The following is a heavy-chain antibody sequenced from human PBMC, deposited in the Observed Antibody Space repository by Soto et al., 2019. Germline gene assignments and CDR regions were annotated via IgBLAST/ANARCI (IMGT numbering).Heavy chain of an antibody. CDR1: GFTFSSYG. CDR3: AREVDYGDYVLYYYMDV. D-gene: IGHD4-17*01. J-gene: IGHJ6*03. CDR2: IWYDGSNK. V-gene: IGHV3-33*01. Sequence: LRLSCAASGFTFSSYGMHWVRQAPGKGLEWVAVIWYDGSNKYYADSVKGRFTISRDNSKNTLYLQMNSLRAEDTAVYYCAREVDYGDYVLYYYMDVWGKGTTVTVSS.